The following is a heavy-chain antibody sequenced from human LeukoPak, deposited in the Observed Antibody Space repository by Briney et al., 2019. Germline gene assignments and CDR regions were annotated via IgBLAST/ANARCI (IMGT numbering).Heavy chain of an antibody. CDR1: GFTFSSYA. CDR3: AKALGPYYYGSGPYYYYGMDV. J-gene: IGHJ6*02. V-gene: IGHV3-23*01. D-gene: IGHD3-10*01. CDR2: ISGSGGST. Sequence: GGSLRLSCAASGFTFSSYAMSWVRQAPGKGLEWVSAISGSGGSTYYADSVKGRFTISRDNSKNTLYLQMNSLRAEDTAVYYCAKALGPYYYGSGPYYYYGMDVWGQGTTVTVFS.